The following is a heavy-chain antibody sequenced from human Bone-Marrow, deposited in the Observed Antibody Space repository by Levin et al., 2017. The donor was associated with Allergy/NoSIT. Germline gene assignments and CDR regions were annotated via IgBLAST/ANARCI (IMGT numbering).Heavy chain of an antibody. V-gene: IGHV4-39*07. J-gene: IGHJ5*02. D-gene: IGHD6-19*01. CDR2: IYYSGST. CDR3: ARGYVASSGGSIDP. Sequence: PSETLSLTCTVSGGSISSSSYYWGWIRQPPGKGLEWIGSIYYSGSTYYNPSLKSRVTISVDTSKNQFSLKLSSVTAADTAVYYCARGYVASSGGSIDPWGQGTLVTVSS. CDR1: GGSISSSSYY.